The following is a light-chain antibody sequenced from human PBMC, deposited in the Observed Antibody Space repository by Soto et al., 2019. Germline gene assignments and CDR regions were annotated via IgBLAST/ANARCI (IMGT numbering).Light chain of an antibody. Sequence: EVVLTQSPVPLSFSPWERATLSCSAIQSFRGLLAWYQQKPGQAPRPLIYDAYNRATGIPPRFSGSGSGTDFTLTISSLEPEDSAVYYCQQRHMWPITFGQGTRLEIK. V-gene: IGKV3-11*01. CDR2: DAY. CDR1: QSFRGL. CDR3: QQRHMWPIT. J-gene: IGKJ5*01.